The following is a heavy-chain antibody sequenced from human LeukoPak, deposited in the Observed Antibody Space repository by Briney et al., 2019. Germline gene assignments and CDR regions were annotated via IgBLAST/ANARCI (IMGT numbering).Heavy chain of an antibody. CDR3: ARGRYYYDSSGYGFDY. D-gene: IGHD3-22*01. V-gene: IGHV3-66*01. J-gene: IGHJ4*02. Sequence: GGSLRLSCAASGFTVSSNYMSWVRQAPGKGLEWVSVIYSGGSTYYADSVKGRFTISRDNSKNTLYLQMNSLRAEDTAVYYCARGRYYYDSSGYGFDYWGQGTLVTVSS. CDR1: GFTVSSNY. CDR2: IYSGGST.